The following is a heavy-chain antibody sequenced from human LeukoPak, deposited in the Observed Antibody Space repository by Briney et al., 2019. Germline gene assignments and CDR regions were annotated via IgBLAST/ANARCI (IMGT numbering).Heavy chain of an antibody. CDR2: IKQDGSEK. D-gene: IGHD2-2*01. CDR3: ARVRGGYCSSTSCSHGMDY. Sequence: PGGSLRLSCAASGCTFSSYWMSWIRQAPGKGLEWVANIKQDGSEKYYVDSVKGRFTISKDNAKNSLYLQMNSLRAEDTAVYYCARVRGGYCSSTSCSHGMDYWGQGTLVTVSS. J-gene: IGHJ4*02. V-gene: IGHV3-7*01. CDR1: GCTFSSYW.